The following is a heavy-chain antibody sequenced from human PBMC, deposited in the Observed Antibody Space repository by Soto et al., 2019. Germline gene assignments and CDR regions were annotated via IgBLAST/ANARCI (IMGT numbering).Heavy chain of an antibody. CDR1: GGSIGSGGYS. J-gene: IGHJ3*02. V-gene: IGHV4-30-2*01. CDR3: ASARSYCGGGCFTSRVLSACDI. CDR2: IYHSGST. Sequence: SETLSLTCAVSGGSIGSGGYSWSWIRQPPGRGLEWIGYIYHSGSTYYNPSLKSRVTISVDRSKNQFSLKLRSVTAEDTAVYYCASARSYCGGGCFTSRVLSACDIWGQGTMV. D-gene: IGHD2-21*02.